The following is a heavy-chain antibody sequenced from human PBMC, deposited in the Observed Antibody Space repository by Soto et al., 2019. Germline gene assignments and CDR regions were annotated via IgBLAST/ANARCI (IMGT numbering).Heavy chain of an antibody. D-gene: IGHD6-13*01. CDR3: TTTRIAAAGTFCYYYGMDV. CDR1: GFTFSNAW. J-gene: IGHJ6*02. Sequence: EVQLVESGGGLVKPGGSLRLSCAASGFTFSNAWMNWVRQAPGKGLEWVGRIKSKTDGGTTDYAAPVKGRFTISRDDSKNTLYLQMNSLKTEDTAVYYCTTTRIAAAGTFCYYYGMDVWGQGTTVTVSS. V-gene: IGHV3-15*07. CDR2: IKSKTDGGTT.